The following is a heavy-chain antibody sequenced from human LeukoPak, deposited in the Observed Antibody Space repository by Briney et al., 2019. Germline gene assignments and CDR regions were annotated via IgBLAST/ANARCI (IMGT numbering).Heavy chain of an antibody. D-gene: IGHD4-23*01. CDR2: ISPDGSNI. CDR3: VRDGWGRTPYDS. Sequence: PGGSLRLSCAASGFTLSDFWMNWVRQAPGEGPVWVSHISPDGSNIAYADSVKGRFTISRDSAKNTMYLQMNSLRVGDRAVYYCVRDGWGRTPYDSWGQGTLVTVSS. CDR1: GFTLSDFW. V-gene: IGHV3-74*01. J-gene: IGHJ4*02.